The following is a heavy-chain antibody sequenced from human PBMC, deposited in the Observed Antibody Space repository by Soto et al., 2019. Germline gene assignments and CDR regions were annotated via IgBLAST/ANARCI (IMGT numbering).Heavy chain of an antibody. CDR3: AKAGLKSIAAAGSRLIDY. CDR2: SRNKANSYTT. D-gene: IGHD6-13*01. V-gene: IGHV3-72*01. Sequence: PGGALRLSCAASGFTFSDHFMDWVRQAPGKGLEWVGRSRNKANSYTTEYAASVKGRFTISRDDSKNSLYLQMNSLRAEDTAVYYCAKAGLKSIAAAGSRLIDYWGQGTLVTVSS. CDR1: GFTFSDHF. J-gene: IGHJ4*02.